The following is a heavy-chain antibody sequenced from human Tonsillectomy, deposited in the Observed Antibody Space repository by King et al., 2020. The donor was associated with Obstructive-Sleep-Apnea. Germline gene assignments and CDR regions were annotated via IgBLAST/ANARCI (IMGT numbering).Heavy chain of an antibody. CDR2: IYHSGST. D-gene: IGHD6-13*01. CDR3: ARDGRRAAAGTGWFDP. V-gene: IGHV4-38-2*02. Sequence: QLQESGPGLVKPSETLSLTCTVSGYSISSGYHWGWIRQPPGKGLEWIGSIYHSGSTYYNPSLKSRVTISVDTSKNQFSLKLSSVTAADTAVYYCARDGRRAAAGTGWFDPWGQGTLVTVSS. J-gene: IGHJ5*02. CDR1: GYSISSGYH.